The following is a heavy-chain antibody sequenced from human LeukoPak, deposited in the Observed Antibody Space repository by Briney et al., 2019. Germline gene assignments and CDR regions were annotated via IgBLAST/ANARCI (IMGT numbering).Heavy chain of an antibody. CDR3: ARRPDYGGTPTFDH. V-gene: IGHV3-66*01. CDR2: LYSDGST. CDR1: GLTVSSHY. Sequence: GGSLRLSCAASGLTVSSHYMSWVRQAPGKGLEWISVLYSDGSTYYADSVKGRFTISRDNSENTLYLRMNSLRVEDTAAYYCARRPDYGGTPTFDHWGQGTLVTVSS. D-gene: IGHD4-23*01. J-gene: IGHJ4*02.